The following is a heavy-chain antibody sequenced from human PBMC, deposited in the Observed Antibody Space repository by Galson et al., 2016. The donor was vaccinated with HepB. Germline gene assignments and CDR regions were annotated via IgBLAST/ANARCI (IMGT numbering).Heavy chain of an antibody. J-gene: IGHJ3*02. V-gene: IGHV3-7*03. CDR1: GFTFRDYW. CDR3: ARFRCGGDCYLDI. CDR2: IKHDGSEN. D-gene: IGHD2-21*02. Sequence: SLRLSCAASGFTFRDYWMAWVRQAPGKGLQWVASIKHDGSENKYVDSVRGRFTLSRDNDKKSISTAYLHWSSLKASDTAMYYCARFRCGGDCYLDIWGQGTMVTVSS.